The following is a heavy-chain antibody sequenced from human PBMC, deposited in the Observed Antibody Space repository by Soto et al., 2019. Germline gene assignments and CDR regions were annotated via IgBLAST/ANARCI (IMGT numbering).Heavy chain of an antibody. CDR3: ARIGEVTTTYYYYYMAV. Sequence: SETLSLTCAVYGGSFSGYYWSWIRQPPGKGLEWIGEINHSGSTNYNPSLKSRVTISVDTSKNQFSLKLSSVTAADTAVYYCARIGEVTTTYYYYYMAVWGKGTTVTVSS. D-gene: IGHD4-17*01. J-gene: IGHJ6*03. V-gene: IGHV4-34*01. CDR2: INHSGST. CDR1: GGSFSGYY.